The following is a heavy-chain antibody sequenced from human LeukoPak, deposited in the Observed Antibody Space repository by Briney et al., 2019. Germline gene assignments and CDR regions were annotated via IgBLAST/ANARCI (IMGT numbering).Heavy chain of an antibody. CDR3: ARVGGRYFDWLQFDY. CDR1: GFTFSSYS. Sequence: GGSLRLSCAASGFTFSSYSMNWVRQAPGKGLEWVSSISSSSSYIYYADSVKGRFTISRDNAKNSLYLQMNSLRAEDTAVYYCARVGGRYFDWLQFDYWGQGTLVTVSS. CDR2: ISSSSSYI. D-gene: IGHD3-9*01. V-gene: IGHV3-21*01. J-gene: IGHJ4*02.